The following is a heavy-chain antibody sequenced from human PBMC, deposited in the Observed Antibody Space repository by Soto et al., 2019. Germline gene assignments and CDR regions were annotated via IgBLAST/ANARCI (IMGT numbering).Heavy chain of an antibody. CDR3: ATYCSGGSCYSGYYYYGMDV. Sequence: QVQLVESGGGVVQPGRSLRLSCAASGFTFSSYGMHWVRQAPGKGLEWVAVLWYDGSNKYYADSVKGRVTISRDNSKNTLYLQMNSLRAEDTAVYYCATYCSGGSCYSGYYYYGMDVWGQGTTVTVSS. CDR1: GFTFSSYG. CDR2: LWYDGSNK. D-gene: IGHD2-15*01. J-gene: IGHJ6*02. V-gene: IGHV3-33*01.